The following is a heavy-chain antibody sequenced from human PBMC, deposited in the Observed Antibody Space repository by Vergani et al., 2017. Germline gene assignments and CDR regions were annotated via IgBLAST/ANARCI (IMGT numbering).Heavy chain of an antibody. V-gene: IGHV1-18*01. D-gene: IGHD4/OR15-4a*01. CDR2: ISSYNDHT. J-gene: IGHJ6*02. CDR1: GYTFTSYG. CDR3: ARRGLGRGYRWNSGYGEDFYYYGLDV. Sequence: QVQLVQSGTEVRKPGASVKVSCKASGYTFTSYGLSWVRQAPGQGLEWMGWISSYNDHTNYAQKFRGRVTMTTDTSTKKAYIELSSLRSDDTAVYYCARRGLGRGYRWNSGYGEDFYYYGLDVWGQGTTVIVSS.